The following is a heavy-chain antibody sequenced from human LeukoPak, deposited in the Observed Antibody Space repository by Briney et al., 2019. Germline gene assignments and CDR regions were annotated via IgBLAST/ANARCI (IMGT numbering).Heavy chain of an antibody. CDR3: VRESAEAFDY. D-gene: IGHD6-19*01. V-gene: IGHV3-21*01. CDR1: GFTFNNYA. J-gene: IGHJ4*02. Sequence: GGSLRLSCAASGFTFNNYAMSWVRQAPGKGLEWVSSIGGSSSSIYYADSVKGRFTISRDNAKNSLYLQMNSLRAEDTAVYYCVRESAEAFDYWGQGTLVTVSS. CDR2: IGGSSSSI.